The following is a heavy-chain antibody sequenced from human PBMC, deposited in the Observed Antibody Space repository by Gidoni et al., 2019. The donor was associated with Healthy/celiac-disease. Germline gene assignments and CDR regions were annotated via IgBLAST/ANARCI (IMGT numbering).Heavy chain of an antibody. D-gene: IGHD6-13*01. V-gene: IGHV3-53*04. CDR2: IYSGGST. CDR1: GFTVSSNY. J-gene: IGHJ3*02. Sequence: EVQLVESGGGLVQPGGSLRLSCAASGFTVSSNYMSWVRQAPGKGLEWVSVIYSGGSTYYADSVKGRFTISRRNSKNTLYLQMNSLRAEDTAVYYCARDSQQLVAFDIWGQGTMVTVSS. CDR3: ARDSQQLVAFDI.